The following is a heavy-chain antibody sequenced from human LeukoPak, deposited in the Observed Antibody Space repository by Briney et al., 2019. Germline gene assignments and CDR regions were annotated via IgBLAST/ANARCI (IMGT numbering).Heavy chain of an antibody. CDR2: IYYSGST. Sequence: PSETLSLTCTVSGGSISSYYWSWIRQPPGKGLEWIGYIYYSGSTNYNPSLKSRVTISVDTSKNQFSLKLSSVTAADTAVYYYARVTGDTAFDIWGQGTMVTVSS. CDR1: GGSISSYY. J-gene: IGHJ3*02. CDR3: ARVTGDTAFDI. V-gene: IGHV4-59*01. D-gene: IGHD7-27*01.